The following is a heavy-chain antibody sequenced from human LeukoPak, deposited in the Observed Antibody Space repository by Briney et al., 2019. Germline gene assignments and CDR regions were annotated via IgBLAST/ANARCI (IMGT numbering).Heavy chain of an antibody. CDR3: ARGMKFYHSSGYSYEIFAFDI. Sequence: GGSLRLSCAASGIIFSTYSMNWVRQAPGKGLEWVSYISSSGSTIYYADSVKGRFTISRDNAKNTLYLQMDSMSAEGTAVYYCARGMKFYHSSGYSYEIFAFDIWGQGTLVTVSS. CDR2: ISSSGSTI. CDR1: GIIFSTYS. D-gene: IGHD3-22*01. J-gene: IGHJ3*02. V-gene: IGHV3-48*04.